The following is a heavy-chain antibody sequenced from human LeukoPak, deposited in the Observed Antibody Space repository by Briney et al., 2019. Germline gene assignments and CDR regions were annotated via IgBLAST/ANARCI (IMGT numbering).Heavy chain of an antibody. CDR1: GYTFTGYY. Sequence: ASVKVSCKASGYTFTGYYMHWVRQAPGQGLEWMGWINPNSGGTNYAQKFQGRVTMTRDTSISTAYMELSRLRSDDTAVYYCARGRSSSEVGFDPWGQGTLVTVSS. D-gene: IGHD6-6*01. J-gene: IGHJ5*02. CDR3: ARGRSSSEVGFDP. CDR2: INPNSGGT. V-gene: IGHV1-2*02.